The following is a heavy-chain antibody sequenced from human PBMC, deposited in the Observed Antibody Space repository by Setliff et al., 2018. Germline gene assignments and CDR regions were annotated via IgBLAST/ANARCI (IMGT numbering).Heavy chain of an antibody. Sequence: SETLSLTCTVYGVSFSDYYWGWVRQSPGKGLDWTGEINHSGTTNYDPSLEGRISISVDTSKRQFSLKLSSVTAADMAVYYCRFWSGYYKNDYWAQGTLVTVSS. CDR2: INHSGTT. CDR1: GVSFSDYY. CDR3: RFWSGYYKNDY. V-gene: IGHV4-34*01. D-gene: IGHD3-3*01. J-gene: IGHJ4*02.